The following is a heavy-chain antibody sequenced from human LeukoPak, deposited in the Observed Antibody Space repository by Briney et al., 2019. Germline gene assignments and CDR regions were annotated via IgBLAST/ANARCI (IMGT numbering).Heavy chain of an antibody. Sequence: PGGSLRLSCAASGFTFSSYSMNWVRQAPGKGLEWVSSISSSSSYIYYADSVKGRFTISRDNAKNSLYLQMNSLRAEDTAVYYCARDAPRGRGYGLDYWGQGTLVTVSS. CDR2: ISSSSSYI. V-gene: IGHV3-21*01. CDR3: ARDAPRGRGYGLDY. J-gene: IGHJ4*02. D-gene: IGHD5-12*01. CDR1: GFTFSSYS.